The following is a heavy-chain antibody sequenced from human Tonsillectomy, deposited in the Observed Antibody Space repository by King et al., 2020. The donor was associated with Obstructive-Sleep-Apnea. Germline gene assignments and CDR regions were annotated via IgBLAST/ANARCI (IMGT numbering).Heavy chain of an antibody. J-gene: IGHJ4*02. V-gene: IGHV3-48*04. CDR3: ARDSGN. CDR1: GFTFSSYS. CDR2: ISSSISTI. D-gene: IGHD1-1*01. Sequence: DVQLVESGGGLVQPGGSLRLSCAASGFTFSSYSMNWVRQAPGKGLEWVSYISSSISTIYYADSVKGRFTISRDNAKNSLYLQMNSLRAEDTAVYYCARDSGNWGQGTLVTVSS.